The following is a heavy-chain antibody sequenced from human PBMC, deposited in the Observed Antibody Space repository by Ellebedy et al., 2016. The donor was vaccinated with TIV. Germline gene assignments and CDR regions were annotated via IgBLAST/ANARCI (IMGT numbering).Heavy chain of an antibody. CDR3: ARDASSSWFLPYWEH. V-gene: IGHV3-7*01. J-gene: IGHJ1*01. CDR1: GFTFSTNY. Sequence: PGGSLRLSCAASGFTFSTNYMNWVPLPPGKGLEWVANIKQDGSEKLYVDSVKGRFNMSRDNAKNSLYLQVNSLTAEDTAVYYCARDASSSWFLPYWEHWGQGTLVTVSS. CDR2: IKQDGSEK. D-gene: IGHD6-13*01.